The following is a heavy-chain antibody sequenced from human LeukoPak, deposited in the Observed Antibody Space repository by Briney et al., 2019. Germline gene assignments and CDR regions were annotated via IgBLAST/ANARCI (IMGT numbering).Heavy chain of an antibody. Sequence: PGGSLRLSCAASGFTFSNNYMHWVRQAPGKGLEWVSAISGSGGSTYYADSVKGRFTISRDNSKNTLYLQMNSLRAEDTAVYYCAKGTYGSGSYYYYYYGMDVWGQGTTVTVSS. J-gene: IGHJ6*02. V-gene: IGHV3-23*01. CDR1: GFTFSNNY. CDR2: ISGSGGST. D-gene: IGHD3-10*01. CDR3: AKGTYGSGSYYYYYYGMDV.